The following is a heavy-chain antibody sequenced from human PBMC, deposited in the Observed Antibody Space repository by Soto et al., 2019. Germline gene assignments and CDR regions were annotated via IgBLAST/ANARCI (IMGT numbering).Heavy chain of an antibody. J-gene: IGHJ6*02. D-gene: IGHD1-26*01. CDR3: ARVGHSRPIYGMDV. CDR2: IYHSGST. V-gene: IGHV4-4*02. CDR1: GGSISSSNW. Sequence: SETLSLTCAVSGGSISSSNWWSWVRQPPGKGLEWIGEIYHSGSTNYNPSLKSRVTISVDKSKNQFSLKLSSVTAADTAVYYCARVGHSRPIYGMDVWGQGTTVTVSS.